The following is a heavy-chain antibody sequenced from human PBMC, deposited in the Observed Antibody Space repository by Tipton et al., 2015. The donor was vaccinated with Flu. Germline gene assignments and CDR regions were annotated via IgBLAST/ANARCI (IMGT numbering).Heavy chain of an antibody. J-gene: IGHJ5*01. D-gene: IGHD4-17*01. Sequence: SLRLSCAASGFIFSASAMHWVRQASGKGLEWVGRIRGKGNNDASAYAASVKGRFTISSDDSNNMAYLKMNSLKTEDTAVYYCTRPYSSDYGDDVVDSWGRGTLVTVSS. V-gene: IGHV3-73*01. CDR2: IRGKGNNDAS. CDR3: TRPYSSDYGDDVVDS. CDR1: GFIFSASA.